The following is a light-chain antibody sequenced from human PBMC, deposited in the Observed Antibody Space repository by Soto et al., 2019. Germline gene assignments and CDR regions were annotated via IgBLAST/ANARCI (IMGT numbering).Light chain of an antibody. V-gene: IGKV1-33*01. CDR3: QQYDNPPLT. CDR1: QDISNS. CDR2: DAS. J-gene: IGKJ4*01. Sequence: DIQMTQSPSSLSASVGDRVTITCQASQDISNSLNWYQQKPGKAPKLLIYDASNLETGVPSRFSGGESGTDFTFTISSLQPEDIATYYCQQYDNPPLTFGGGTKVEIK.